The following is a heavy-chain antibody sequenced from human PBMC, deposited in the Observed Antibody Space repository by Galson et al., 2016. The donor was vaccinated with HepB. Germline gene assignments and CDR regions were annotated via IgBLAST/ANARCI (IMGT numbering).Heavy chain of an antibody. CDR1: GFTFDTHA. CDR2: ISKSGNNT. CDR3: ARSPPRVTAYFDY. V-gene: IGHV3-23*05. Sequence: SLRLSCAASGFTFDTHAMTWVRQTPGKGLEWVSTISKSGNNTYYSESLKGRFTVYRDNSENMVFLQLDSLTAEDTAVYYCARSPPRVTAYFDYWGQGALVTASS. J-gene: IGHJ4*02.